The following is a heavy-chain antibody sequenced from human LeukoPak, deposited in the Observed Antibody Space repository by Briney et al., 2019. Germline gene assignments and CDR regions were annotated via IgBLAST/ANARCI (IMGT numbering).Heavy chain of an antibody. Sequence: GASVKVSCKASGYTFTRYGISWVRQAPGQELEWMGWISAYNGNTRYAQNLQGRVTLTTDTSTSTAYMEVRSLRSDDTAVYYCATSWLQPFSVFDYWGQGTLVTVSS. J-gene: IGHJ4*02. D-gene: IGHD5-24*01. CDR2: ISAYNGNT. V-gene: IGHV1-18*01. CDR1: GYTFTRYG. CDR3: ATSWLQPFSVFDY.